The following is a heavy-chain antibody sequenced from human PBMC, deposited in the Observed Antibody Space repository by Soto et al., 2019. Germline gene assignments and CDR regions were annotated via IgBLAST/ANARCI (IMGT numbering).Heavy chain of an antibody. D-gene: IGHD2-15*01. Sequence: PAKLSSEASRGTIRSYALSWVRQATRQGLEWMGGIIPIFGTANYAQKFQGRVTITADESTSTAYMELSSLRSAVTAVYYCPRDSADSVVVPHNGFNPSGQVTLV. CDR2: IIPIFGTA. V-gene: IGHV1-69*13. CDR3: PRDSADSVVVPHNGFNP. CDR1: RGTIRSYA. J-gene: IGHJ5*02.